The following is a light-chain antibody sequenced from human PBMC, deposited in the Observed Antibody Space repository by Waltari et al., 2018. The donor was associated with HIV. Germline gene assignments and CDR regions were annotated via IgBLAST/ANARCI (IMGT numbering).Light chain of an antibody. CDR3: QQYNNWPPGRT. CDR2: GAS. V-gene: IGKV3-15*01. J-gene: IGKJ1*01. CDR1: QSVSSN. Sequence: EIVMTQSPATLSVSPGERANLSSRATQSVSSNLAWYQQKPGQAPRLLIYGASTRATGIPARFSGSGSGTEFTLTISSLQSEDFAVYYCQQYNNWPPGRTFGQGTKVEIK.